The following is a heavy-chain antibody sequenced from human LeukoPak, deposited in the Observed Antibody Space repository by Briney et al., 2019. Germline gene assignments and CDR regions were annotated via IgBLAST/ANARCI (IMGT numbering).Heavy chain of an antibody. CDR1: GGSISSYY. V-gene: IGHV4-34*01. Sequence: SETLSLTCTVSGGSISSYYWSWIRQPPGKGLEWIGEINHSGSTNYNPSLKSRVTISVDTSKNQFSLKLSSVTAADTAVYYCARPTYYYGSGSYHYWGQGTLSPSPQ. J-gene: IGHJ4*02. D-gene: IGHD3-10*01. CDR3: ARPTYYYGSGSYHY. CDR2: INHSGST.